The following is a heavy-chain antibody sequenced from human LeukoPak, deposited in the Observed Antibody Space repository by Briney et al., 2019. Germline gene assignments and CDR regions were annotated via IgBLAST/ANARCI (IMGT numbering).Heavy chain of an antibody. CDR1: GYTFTNYY. D-gene: IGHD4-11*01. J-gene: IGHJ4*02. CDR3: ARQQGLQNLNFDY. CDR2: INPIGGTT. Sequence: ASVKVSCKASGYTFTNYYIHWVRQAPGQGLEWMGIINPIGGTTDYAQKFQGRVTMTRDTSTSTAYMELSSLRSEDTAVYYCARQQGLQNLNFDYWGQGTLVTVSS. V-gene: IGHV1-46*01.